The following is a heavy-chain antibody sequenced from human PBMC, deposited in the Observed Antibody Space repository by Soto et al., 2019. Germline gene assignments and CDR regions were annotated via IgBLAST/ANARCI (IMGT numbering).Heavy chain of an antibody. J-gene: IGHJ2*01. V-gene: IGHV3-30*03. D-gene: IGHD1-20*01. Sequence: SGGSLRLSCAASGFTLSRYGIHWVRQAPGKGLEWVALISSDSSNEYYTDSVKGRFTISRDNYKNTLYLQMNSLTADDTAVYYCARDPGIETITDWYFNFWGRGTLVTVSS. CDR1: GFTLSRYG. CDR2: ISSDSSNE. CDR3: ARDPGIETITDWYFNF.